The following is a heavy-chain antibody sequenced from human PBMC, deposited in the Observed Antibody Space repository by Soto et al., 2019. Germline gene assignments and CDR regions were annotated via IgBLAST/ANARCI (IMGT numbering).Heavy chain of an antibody. CDR3: ARDPDYYDSSGYYFNFDY. CDR2: ISYDGSNK. J-gene: IGHJ4*02. Sequence: PGGSLRLSCAASGVTFSSYAMHWVRQAPGKGLEWVAVISYDGSNKYYADSVKGRFTISRDNSKNTLYLQMNSLRAEDTAVYYCARDPDYYDSSGYYFNFDYWGQGTLVTVSS. CDR1: GVTFSSYA. V-gene: IGHV3-30-3*01. D-gene: IGHD3-22*01.